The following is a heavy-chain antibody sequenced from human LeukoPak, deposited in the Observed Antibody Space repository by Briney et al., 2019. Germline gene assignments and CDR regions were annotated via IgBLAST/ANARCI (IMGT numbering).Heavy chain of an antibody. CDR1: GYTFTDYY. V-gene: IGHV1-2*05. J-gene: IGHJ4*02. CDR3: ARDQARTTTWYLYMNY. CDR2: IDPDSGVT. Sequence: ASVKVSCKASGYTFTDYYIHWVRQAPGQGLEWMGRIDPDSGVTNSAQNFQGRVTMTRDTSITTAYMELSGLRSDDTVVYYCARDQARTTTWYLYMNYWGQGTLVTVSS. D-gene: IGHD3/OR15-3a*01.